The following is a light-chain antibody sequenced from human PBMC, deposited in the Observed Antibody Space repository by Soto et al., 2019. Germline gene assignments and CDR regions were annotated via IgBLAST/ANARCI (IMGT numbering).Light chain of an antibody. V-gene: IGKV4-1*01. CDR2: WAS. Sequence: DIVMTQSPDSLAVSLGERATINCKSSQSVLYSSNNKNYLAWYQQKPGQPPKLLIYWASTRESGVPDRFSGSWSGTHFTLTISSLQAEDVAVYYCQQYHNTLPLTFGGGTKVEIK. J-gene: IGKJ4*01. CDR1: QSVLYSSNNKNY. CDR3: QQYHNTLPLT.